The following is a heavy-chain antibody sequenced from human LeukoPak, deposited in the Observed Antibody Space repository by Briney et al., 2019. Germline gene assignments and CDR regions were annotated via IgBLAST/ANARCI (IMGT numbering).Heavy chain of an antibody. Sequence: KPSETLSLTCAVSGGSIRSSSYYWGWIRQPPGKGLELLGNIYYSGSIYYSGSTYYNPSLKSRVTISVDTSKNQLSLKLSSVTAADTSMYYCARRSGSGPFDYWGQGTQVAVSS. CDR1: GGSIRSSSYY. V-gene: IGHV4-39*01. CDR3: ARRSGSGPFDY. CDR2: IYYSGST. J-gene: IGHJ4*02. D-gene: IGHD6-19*01.